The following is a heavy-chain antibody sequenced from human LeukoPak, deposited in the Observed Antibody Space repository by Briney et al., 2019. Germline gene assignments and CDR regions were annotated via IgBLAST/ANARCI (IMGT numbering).Heavy chain of an antibody. V-gene: IGHV4-39*07. J-gene: IGHJ4*02. D-gene: IGHD3-9*01. CDR2: IYCSGST. CDR3: ARGPQTLSRYDPSTRYYIPPFEY. Sequence: SETLSLTCTVSGGSLSSSNYYWGWVRQPPGKGLEWIGSIYCSGSTYYNPSLKSRLNISVGTFKKQLSLQLSSVAAEDTAVYYCARGPQTLSRYDPSTRYYIPPFEYWGRGIVVSVSS. CDR1: GGSLSSSNYY.